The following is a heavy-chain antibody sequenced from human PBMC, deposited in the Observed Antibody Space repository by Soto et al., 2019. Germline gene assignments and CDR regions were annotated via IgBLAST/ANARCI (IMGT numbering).Heavy chain of an antibody. J-gene: IGHJ4*02. Sequence: EVQLLESGGGLVQPGGSLRLSCAASGFTFSSYAMSWVRQAPGKGLEWVSAISGSGGSTYYADSVKGRFTISRDNSKNTLYLQMNSLRAEDTSVYYCAKPLGRTPSLYYFDYWGQGTLVTVSS. D-gene: IGHD2-15*01. CDR1: GFTFSSYA. CDR2: ISGSGGST. CDR3: AKPLGRTPSLYYFDY. V-gene: IGHV3-23*01.